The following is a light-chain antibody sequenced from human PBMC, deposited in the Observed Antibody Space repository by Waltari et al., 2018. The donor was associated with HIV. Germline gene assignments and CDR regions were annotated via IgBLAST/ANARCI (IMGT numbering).Light chain of an antibody. CDR1: TFNIGAGYD. CDR3: PSYENSLSGLLV. Sequence: QSLLPQPASVSPAPGQTIPISCTGFTFNIGAGYDVHWYPQLPGTAPKLLIYGNSHRPEWVPDRFSDAKSGHYASLAISGLQGEDEADYYCPSYENSLSGLLVFGG. J-gene: IGLJ3*02. V-gene: IGLV1-40*01. CDR2: GNS.